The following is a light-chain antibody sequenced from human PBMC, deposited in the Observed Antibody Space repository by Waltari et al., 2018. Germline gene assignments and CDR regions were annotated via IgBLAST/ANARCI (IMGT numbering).Light chain of an antibody. Sequence: QSVLPPPPSVSGAPGQRVTIPCTGTRSNLGAGFRVHWYQQVPGTAPKLFSSGNSDRPSGVPDRVSASKSGTSASLAITGLQAEDEADYYCQSYDSSLSGWVFGGGTKLTVL. CDR2: GNS. J-gene: IGLJ3*02. V-gene: IGLV1-40*01. CDR3: QSYDSSLSGWV. CDR1: RSNLGAGFR.